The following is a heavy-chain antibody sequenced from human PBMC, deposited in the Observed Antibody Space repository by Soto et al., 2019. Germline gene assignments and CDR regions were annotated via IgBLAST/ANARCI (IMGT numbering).Heavy chain of an antibody. CDR3: ARDIAAGPFGYYYGMDV. J-gene: IGHJ6*02. Sequence: EVQLVESGGGLVQPGGSLRLSCAASGFTVSSNYMSWVRQAPGKGLEWVSVIYSGGSTYYADSVKGRFTISRDNSKNTLYLQMNSLRAEDTAGYYCARDIAAGPFGYYYGMDVWGQGTTVTVSS. V-gene: IGHV3-66*01. D-gene: IGHD6-6*01. CDR2: IYSGGST. CDR1: GFTVSSNY.